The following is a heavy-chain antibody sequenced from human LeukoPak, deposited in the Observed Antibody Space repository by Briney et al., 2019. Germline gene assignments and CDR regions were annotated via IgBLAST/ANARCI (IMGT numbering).Heavy chain of an antibody. Sequence: PSETLSLTCAVYGGSFSGYYWSWIRQPPGKGLEWIGEINHSGSTNYNPSLKSRVTISVDTSKNQFSLKLSPVTAADTAVYYCARGRRWLPFDYWGQGTLVTVSS. D-gene: IGHD5-24*01. V-gene: IGHV4-34*01. CDR1: GGSFSGYY. CDR2: INHSGST. J-gene: IGHJ4*02. CDR3: ARGRRWLPFDY.